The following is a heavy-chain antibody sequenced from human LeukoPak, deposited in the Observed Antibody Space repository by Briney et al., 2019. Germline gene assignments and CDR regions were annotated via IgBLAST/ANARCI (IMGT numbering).Heavy chain of an antibody. Sequence: KPSETLSLTCTVSGGAISGYYWSWIRQPPGKGLEWIGYIFYSGTTNYNPSLKSRVTISVDTSKKRFSLKLSSVTAADTAVYYCARTNQIGETAFDIWGQGTMVTVSS. CDR2: IFYSGTT. J-gene: IGHJ3*02. V-gene: IGHV4-59*01. D-gene: IGHD1-14*01. CDR1: GGAISGYY. CDR3: ARTNQIGETAFDI.